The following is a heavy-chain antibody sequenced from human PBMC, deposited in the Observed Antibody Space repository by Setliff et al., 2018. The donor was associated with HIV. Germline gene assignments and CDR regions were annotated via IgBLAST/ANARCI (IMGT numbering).Heavy chain of an antibody. D-gene: IGHD3-10*01. Sequence: SETLSLTCIVSGGSISNGYYYWSWIRQPAGKGLEWIGHIYTSGSTKYNPSLKSRVTISVDTSKNQFSLKLSSVTAADTAVYYCARGGREYGVNYYYYYMDVWGKGTTVTVSS. J-gene: IGHJ6*03. V-gene: IGHV4-61*09. CDR1: GGSISNGYYY. CDR2: IYTSGST. CDR3: ARGGREYGVNYYYYYMDV.